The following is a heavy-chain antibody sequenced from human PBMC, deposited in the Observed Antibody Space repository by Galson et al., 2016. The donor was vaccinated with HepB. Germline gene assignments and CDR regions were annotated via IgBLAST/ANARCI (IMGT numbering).Heavy chain of an antibody. CDR2: ISPSGDTI. Sequence: SLRLSCAASGFTFKDYYMTWIRQAPGKGLEWVSYISPSGDTIYYGDSVKGRFTISRDNARNSLYLQMNSLRAEDTAVYFCARDAYPIPWGQGTLVTVSS. J-gene: IGHJ5*02. V-gene: IGHV3-11*01. CDR1: GFTFKDYY. CDR3: ARDAYPIP.